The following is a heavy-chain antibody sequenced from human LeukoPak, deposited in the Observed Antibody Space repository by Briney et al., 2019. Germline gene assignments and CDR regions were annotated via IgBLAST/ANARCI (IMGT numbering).Heavy chain of an antibody. Sequence: SETLSLTCAVYGGSFSGYYWSWIRQPPGKGLEWIGEINHSGSTNYNPSLKSRVTISVDTSKNQFSLKLSSVTAADTAVYYCARGSPLYMGYWGQGTLVTVSS. CDR3: ARGSPLYMGY. V-gene: IGHV4-34*01. CDR2: INHSGST. J-gene: IGHJ4*02. CDR1: GGSFSGYY. D-gene: IGHD3-10*01.